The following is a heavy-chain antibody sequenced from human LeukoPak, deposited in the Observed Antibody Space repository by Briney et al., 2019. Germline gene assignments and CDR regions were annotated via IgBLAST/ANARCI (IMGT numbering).Heavy chain of an antibody. Sequence: GGSLRPSRGGPGVNVRRHYLRWVRQAPGKGVEWGSVIYSGGSTYYADSVKGRFTITRDNSKNTLYLQMNSLRAEGTAVYYCARGGNANYWCQGTLVTVSS. D-gene: IGHD4-23*01. J-gene: IGHJ4*02. CDR3: ARGGNANY. CDR2: IYSGGST. CDR1: GVNVRRHY. V-gene: IGHV3-66*01.